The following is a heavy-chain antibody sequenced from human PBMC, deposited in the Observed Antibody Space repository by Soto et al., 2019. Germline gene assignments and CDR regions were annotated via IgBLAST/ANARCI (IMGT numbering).Heavy chain of an antibody. Sequence: QVQLVQSGDEMKKPGASVRVSCKASGYIFVNYGIAWVRQAPGQGLEWMGWISPYTGDTHSASKVQGRLTMTTDTPTSTAYMALGSLTSDDTAVYYCAMVDNYVTPTPQDVWGQGTTVNVSS. J-gene: IGHJ6*02. CDR3: AMVDNYVTPTPQDV. CDR2: ISPYTGDT. V-gene: IGHV1-18*01. D-gene: IGHD3-16*01. CDR1: GYIFVNYG.